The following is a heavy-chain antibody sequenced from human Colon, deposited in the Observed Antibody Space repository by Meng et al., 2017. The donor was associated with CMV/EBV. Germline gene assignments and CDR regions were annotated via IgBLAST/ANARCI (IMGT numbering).Heavy chain of an antibody. J-gene: IGHJ5*02. CDR2: ISSAGGDR. CDR3: ARDLISGTYSGYESDLGP. CDR1: GFAFSSYE. D-gene: IGHD5-12*01. V-gene: IGHV3-48*03. Sequence: GGSLRLSCVASGFAFSSYEMNWVRQAPGKGLEWVAYISSAGGDRYYADSVKGRFTISRHHAQRSLYLEMNSLSGDDTAVYYCARDLISGTYSGYESDLGPWGQGTLVTVSS.